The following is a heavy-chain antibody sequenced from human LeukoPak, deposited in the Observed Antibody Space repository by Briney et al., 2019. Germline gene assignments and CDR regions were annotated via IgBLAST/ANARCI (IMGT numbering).Heavy chain of an antibody. V-gene: IGHV1-24*01. D-gene: IGHD3-10*01. CDR1: GYTLTELS. Sequence: GASVKVSCKVSGYTLTELSMHRVRQAPGKGLEWMGGFDPEDGETIYAQKFQGRVTMTEDTSTDTAYMELSSLRSEDTAVYYCATVGMVRGYDFDYWGQGTLVTVSS. J-gene: IGHJ4*02. CDR2: FDPEDGET. CDR3: ATVGMVRGYDFDY.